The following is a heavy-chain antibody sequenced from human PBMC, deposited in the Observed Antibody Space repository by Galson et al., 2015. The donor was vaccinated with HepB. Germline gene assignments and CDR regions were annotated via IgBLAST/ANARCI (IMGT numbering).Heavy chain of an antibody. D-gene: IGHD6-6*01. CDR2: INWNGGST. CDR3: ARASEYSRNYYYYGMDV. Sequence: SLRLSCAASGFTFDDYGMSWVRQAPGKGLEWVSGINWNGGSTGYADSVKGRFTISRDNAKNSLYLQMNSLRAEDTALYHCARASEYSRNYYYYGMDVWGQGTTVTVSS. V-gene: IGHV3-20*01. CDR1: GFTFDDYG. J-gene: IGHJ6*02.